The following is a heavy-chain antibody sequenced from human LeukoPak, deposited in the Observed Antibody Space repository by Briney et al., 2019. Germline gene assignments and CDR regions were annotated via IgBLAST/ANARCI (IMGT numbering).Heavy chain of an antibody. D-gene: IGHD3-22*01. CDR1: GYTFTSYG. CDR2: ISAYNGNT. J-gene: IGHJ4*02. CDR3: ARDRGWPGYCYDSSGYFDY. V-gene: IGHV1-18*01. Sequence: ASVKVSCKASGYTFTSYGISWVRQAPGQGLEWMGWISAYNGNTNYAQKLQGRVTMTTDTSTSTAYMELRSLRSDDTAVYYCARDRGWPGYCYDSSGYFDYWGQGTLVTVSS.